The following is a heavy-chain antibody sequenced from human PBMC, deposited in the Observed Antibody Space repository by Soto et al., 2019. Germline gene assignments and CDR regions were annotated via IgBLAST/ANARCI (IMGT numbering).Heavy chain of an antibody. J-gene: IGHJ4*02. CDR3: AKDEITIFGVVIILLDY. V-gene: IGHV3-23*01. Sequence: PGGPRRPPSLSSVFPFRGNTMSWARRAPGRGLEWVSAISGSGGSTYYADSVKGRFTISRDNSKNTLYLQMNSLRAEDTAVYYCAKDEITIFGVVIILLDYWGQGTLVTVSS. D-gene: IGHD3-3*01. CDR2: ISGSGGST. CDR1: VFPFRGNT.